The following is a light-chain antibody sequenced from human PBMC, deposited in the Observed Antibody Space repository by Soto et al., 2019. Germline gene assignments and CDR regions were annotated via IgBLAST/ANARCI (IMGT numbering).Light chain of an antibody. CDR1: QSVSSNH. V-gene: IGKV3-20*01. CDR2: GGS. CDR3: QHFGT. Sequence: DIVFTQSPGTLYLSPGERATLYCRASQSVSSNHLAWYQQKPGQAPRLLIYGGSSRATGIPVRFSGSGSETDFTLTISRLEPEDFAVYYCQHFGTFGQGTKVDIK. J-gene: IGKJ1*01.